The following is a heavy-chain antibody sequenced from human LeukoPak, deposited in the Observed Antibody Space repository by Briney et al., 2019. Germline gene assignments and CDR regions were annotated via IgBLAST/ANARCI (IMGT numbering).Heavy chain of an antibody. D-gene: IGHD1-7*01. CDR2: ISTSGDGT. Sequence: GGSLRLSCEASGFTFSSYAMSWVRQAPGKGLEWVSDISTSGDGTLYADSVKGRFTISRDNSKNTLYLQMNSLRAEDTAVYYCAKEGELELRGPVGGFDYWGQGTLVTVSS. CDR1: GFTFSSYA. V-gene: IGHV3-23*01. CDR3: AKEGELELRGPVGGFDY. J-gene: IGHJ4*02.